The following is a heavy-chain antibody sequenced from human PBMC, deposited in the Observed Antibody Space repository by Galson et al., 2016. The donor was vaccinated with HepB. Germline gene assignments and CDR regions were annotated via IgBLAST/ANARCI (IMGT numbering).Heavy chain of an antibody. CDR2: IYLNDEK. Sequence: PALVKPTQTLTLTCAFSGFSLSTNDVGVGWIRQPPGGALEWLALIYLNDEKRYNPSLKNRLTITTDTSENRVVLRKTNMAPVGTATYYGVRRAGLCTGDVCYRYWFDPWGQGTLVTVSS. D-gene: IGHD2-8*02. J-gene: IGHJ5*02. V-gene: IGHV2-5*01. CDR3: VRRAGLCTGDVCYRYWFDP. CDR1: GFSLSTNDVG.